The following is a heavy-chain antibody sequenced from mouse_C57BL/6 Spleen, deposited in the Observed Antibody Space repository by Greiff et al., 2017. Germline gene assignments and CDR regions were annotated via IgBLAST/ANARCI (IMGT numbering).Heavy chain of an antibody. J-gene: IGHJ3*01. V-gene: IGHV1-26*01. CDR2: INPNNGGT. CDR3: ARGDYARFAY. CDR1: GYTFTDYY. D-gene: IGHD1-1*01. Sequence: EVKLQQSEPELVKPGASVKISCKASGYTFTDYYMNWVKQSHGKSLEWIGYINPNNGGTSYNQKFKGKATLTVDKSSSTAYMELRSLTSEDSAVYYSARGDYARFAYWGQGTLVTVSA.